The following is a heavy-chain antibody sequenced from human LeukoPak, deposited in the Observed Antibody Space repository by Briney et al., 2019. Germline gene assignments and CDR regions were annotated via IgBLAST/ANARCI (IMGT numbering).Heavy chain of an antibody. J-gene: IGHJ3*02. CDR3: ARDLGHYYGSGSYHPPDAFDI. V-gene: IGHV4-4*07. Sequence: PSETLSLTCTVSGGSISSYYWSWIRQPAGKGLEWIGRIYTSGSTNYNPSLKSRVTMSVDTSKNQFSLKLSSVTAADTAVYYCARDLGHYYGSGSYHPPDAFDIWGQGTMVTVSS. CDR1: GGSISSYY. D-gene: IGHD3-10*01. CDR2: IYTSGST.